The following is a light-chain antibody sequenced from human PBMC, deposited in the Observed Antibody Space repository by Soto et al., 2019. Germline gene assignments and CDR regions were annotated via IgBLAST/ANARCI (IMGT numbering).Light chain of an antibody. CDR3: QQYKSYST. CDR1: QSISRW. J-gene: IGKJ1*01. Sequence: DIQMTQSTSTLCASVGDKVAITCRASQSISRWLAWYQQKPGKAPKLLIYDASTLESGVPSGFSGGGSGTEFTLTINNLQPDDLATYICQQYKSYSTFGRGTKVDI. V-gene: IGKV1-5*01. CDR2: DAS.